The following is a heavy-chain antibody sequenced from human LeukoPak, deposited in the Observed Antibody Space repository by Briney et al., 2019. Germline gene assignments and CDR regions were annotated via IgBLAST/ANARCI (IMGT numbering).Heavy chain of an antibody. D-gene: IGHD3-22*01. V-gene: IGHV3-21*01. CDR3: VRLRRNNDRSGYYYYYDY. CDR2: ISVGSNYR. Sequence: GGSLTLSCAASGYTFSDFSVNWVRQAPGKGLEWVSSISVGSNYRYYADSVRGRFTISRDDARDSLFLQMNSLRAKDTAVYFCVRLRRNNDRSGYYYYYDYWGQGTLVTVSS. J-gene: IGHJ4*02. CDR1: GYTFSDFS.